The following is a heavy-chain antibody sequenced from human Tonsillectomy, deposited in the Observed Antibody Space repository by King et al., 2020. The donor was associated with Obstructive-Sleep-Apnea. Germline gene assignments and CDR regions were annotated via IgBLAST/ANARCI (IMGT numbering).Heavy chain of an antibody. J-gene: IGHJ4*02. CDR3: ARAPTSSGWAKGENY. D-gene: IGHD3-22*01. Sequence: QLVQSGAEVKKPGESLRISCKGSGYSFTSFRITWVRQMPGKGLEWMGRIDPSDSYTNYSPSFQGHVTISADKSISTAYLQWSSLKASDTAIYYCARAPTSSGWAKGENYWGQGTLVTVSS. V-gene: IGHV5-10-1*01. CDR2: IDPSDSYT. CDR1: GYSFTSFR.